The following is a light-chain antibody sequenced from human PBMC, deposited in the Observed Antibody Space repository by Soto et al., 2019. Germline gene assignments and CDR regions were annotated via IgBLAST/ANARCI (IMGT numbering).Light chain of an antibody. J-gene: IGLJ1*01. V-gene: IGLV2-14*01. CDR2: DVS. CDR1: SSDVGGYDY. CDR3: SSYTSSSTYV. Sequence: QSVLTQPASVSGSPGQSITISCTGTSSDVGGYDYVSWYQQHPGEGPKLMIYDVSNRSSGVSDRFSGSKSGNTASLTISGLQAEDEADYYCSSYTSSSTYVFGSGTKVTVL.